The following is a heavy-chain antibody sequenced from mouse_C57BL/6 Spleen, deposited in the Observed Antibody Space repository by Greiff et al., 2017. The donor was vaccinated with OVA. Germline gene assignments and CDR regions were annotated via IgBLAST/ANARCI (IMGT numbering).Heavy chain of an antibody. Sequence: EVQLQQSGAELVKPGASVKLSCTASGFNIKDYYMHWVKQRTEQGLEWIGRIDPEDGETKYAPKFPGKATITADTSSNTAYLQLSSLTSEDTAVYYCASDRLPSGGDYWGQGTSVTVSS. D-gene: IGHD2-10*01. V-gene: IGHV14-2*01. J-gene: IGHJ4*01. CDR3: ASDRLPSGGDY. CDR2: IDPEDGET. CDR1: GFNIKDYY.